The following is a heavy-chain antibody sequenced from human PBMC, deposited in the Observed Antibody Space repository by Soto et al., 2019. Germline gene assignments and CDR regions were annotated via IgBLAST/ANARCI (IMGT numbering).Heavy chain of an antibody. Sequence: QVQLVQSGAEVKKPGSSVKVSCKASGGTFSSYAISWVRQAPGQGLEWMGGIIPIFGTANYAQKFQGRVTITADESTSTAYMELSSLRSEDTAVYYCARRGIAAAGTGYDYYGMDVWGQGTTVTVSS. J-gene: IGHJ6*02. D-gene: IGHD6-13*01. V-gene: IGHV1-69*01. CDR2: IIPIFGTA. CDR3: ARRGIAAAGTGYDYYGMDV. CDR1: GGTFSSYA.